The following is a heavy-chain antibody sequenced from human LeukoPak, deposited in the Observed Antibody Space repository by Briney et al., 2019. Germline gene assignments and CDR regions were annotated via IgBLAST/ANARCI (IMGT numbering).Heavy chain of an antibody. J-gene: IGHJ3*02. CDR2: INPNSGGT. D-gene: IGHD2-2*01. V-gene: IGHV1-2*02. CDR3: ARELIGSTSCYLCGAFDI. CDR1: GYTFTGYY. Sequence: ASVKVSCKASGYTFTGYYVHWVRQAPGQGLEWMGWINPNSGGTNYAQKFQGRVTMTRDTSISTAYMELSRLRSDDTAVYYCARELIGSTSCYLCGAFDIWGQGTMVTVSS.